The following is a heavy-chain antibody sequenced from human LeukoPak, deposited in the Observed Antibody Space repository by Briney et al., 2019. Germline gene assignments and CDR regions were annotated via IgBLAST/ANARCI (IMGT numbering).Heavy chain of an antibody. CDR2: INHSGST. D-gene: IGHD2-2*01. CDR3: ARHVFYRYCSSTSCYGGAFDI. V-gene: IGHV4-34*01. Sequence: SETLSLTCAVYGGSFSGYYWSWIRQPPGKGLEWIGEINHSGSTNYNPSLKSRVTISVDTSENQFSLKLSSVTAADTAVYYCARHVFYRYCSSTSCYGGAFDIWGQGTMVTVSS. CDR1: GGSFSGYY. J-gene: IGHJ3*02.